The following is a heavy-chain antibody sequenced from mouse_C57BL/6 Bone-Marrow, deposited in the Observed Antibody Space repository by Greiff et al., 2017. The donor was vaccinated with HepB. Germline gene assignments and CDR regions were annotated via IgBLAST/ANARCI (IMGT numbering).Heavy chain of an antibody. CDR2: ISSGSSTI. Sequence: VESGGGLVKPGGSLKLSCAASGFTFSDYGMHWVRQAPEKGLEWVAYISSGSSTIYYADTVKGRFTISRDNAKNTLFLQMTSLRSEDTAMYYCARPDYYGSSRAWFAYWGQGTLVTVSA. CDR3: ARPDYYGSSRAWFAY. J-gene: IGHJ3*01. V-gene: IGHV5-17*01. D-gene: IGHD1-1*01. CDR1: GFTFSDYG.